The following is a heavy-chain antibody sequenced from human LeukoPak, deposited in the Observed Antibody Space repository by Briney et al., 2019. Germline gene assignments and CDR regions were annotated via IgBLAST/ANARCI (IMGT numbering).Heavy chain of an antibody. Sequence: GRSLRLSCAASGFTFDDYAMHWVRQAPGKGLEWVSGISWNSGSIGYADSVKGRFTISRDNAKNSLYLQMNSLRAEDTALYYCAKDMEYSSSSVFDYWGQGTLVTVSS. CDR1: GFTFDDYA. J-gene: IGHJ4*02. CDR2: ISWNSGSI. V-gene: IGHV3-9*01. CDR3: AKDMEYSSSSVFDY. D-gene: IGHD6-6*01.